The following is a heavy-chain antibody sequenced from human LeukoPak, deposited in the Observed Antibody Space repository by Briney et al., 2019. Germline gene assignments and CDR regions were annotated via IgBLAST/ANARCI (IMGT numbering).Heavy chain of an antibody. D-gene: IGHD3-16*01. Sequence: PGGSLRLSCAASGFTFSDYYMSWIRQAPGKGLEWVSAISGSDGSTYYADSVKGRFTISRDNSKNTLYLQMNSLRAEDTAVYYCANPTPSEESYDYVWGSPDAFDIWGQGTMVTVSS. V-gene: IGHV3-23*01. CDR3: ANPTPSEESYDYVWGSPDAFDI. CDR1: GFTFSDYY. J-gene: IGHJ3*02. CDR2: ISGSDGST.